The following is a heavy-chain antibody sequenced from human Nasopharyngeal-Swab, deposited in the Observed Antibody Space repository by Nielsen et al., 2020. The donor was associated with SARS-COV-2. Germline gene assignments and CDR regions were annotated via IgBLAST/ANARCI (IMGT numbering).Heavy chain of an antibody. D-gene: IGHD3-10*01. V-gene: IGHV3-7*03. CDR1: GFIYSDYW. Sequence: GESLKISCAASGFIYSDYWMSWVRQAPGPGLEWVANIAADGSEEYYVDSVRGRFTISRDNAKKSLSLQMNTLRAEDTAVYYCAKIGGIGSVDYWGQGAPVSVSS. J-gene: IGHJ4*02. CDR2: IAADGSEE. CDR3: AKIGGIGSVDY.